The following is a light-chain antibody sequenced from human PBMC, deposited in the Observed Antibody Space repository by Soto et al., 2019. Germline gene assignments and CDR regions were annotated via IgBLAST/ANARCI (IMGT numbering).Light chain of an antibody. CDR3: ATWDDSLNGSGV. Sequence: QSALTQPASVSGSPGQSITISCTGTSSDIGSYNYVSWYQQHPGRTPKLLIYGVTNRPSGVSNRFSGSKSGNTASLTISGLQAEDEADYYCATWDDSLNGSGVFGTGTKLTVL. CDR1: SSDIGSYNY. CDR2: GVT. J-gene: IGLJ1*01. V-gene: IGLV2-14*01.